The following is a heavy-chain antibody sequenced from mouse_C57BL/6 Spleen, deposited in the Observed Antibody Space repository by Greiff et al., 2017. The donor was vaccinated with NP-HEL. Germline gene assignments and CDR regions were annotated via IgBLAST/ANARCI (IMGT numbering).Heavy chain of an antibody. J-gene: IGHJ3*01. D-gene: IGHD1-2*01. Sequence: QVQLQQSGAELARPGASVKLSCKASGYTFTSYGISWVKQRTGKGLEWIGEIYPRSGNTYYHEKLKGKATLTADKSSRTAYMELRSLTYADSAVYFYARAYDGGRGAWFAYWGQGTLVTVSA. CDR1: GYTFTSYG. V-gene: IGHV1-81*01. CDR3: ARAYDGGRGAWFAY. CDR2: IYPRSGNT.